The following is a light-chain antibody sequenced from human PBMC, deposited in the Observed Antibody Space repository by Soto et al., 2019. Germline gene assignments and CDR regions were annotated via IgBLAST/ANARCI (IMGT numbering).Light chain of an antibody. CDR2: DAS. V-gene: IGKV3-20*01. J-gene: IGKJ1*01. Sequence: RGQIATLSCRASQSVGSYLAWYQHKPGQAPRLLISDASNRATGIPDRFSCSGSGTDLTVIICRLERGDFAVYYCRPYGSSGTFAQGTRVDIK. CDR3: RPYGSSGT. CDR1: QSVGSY.